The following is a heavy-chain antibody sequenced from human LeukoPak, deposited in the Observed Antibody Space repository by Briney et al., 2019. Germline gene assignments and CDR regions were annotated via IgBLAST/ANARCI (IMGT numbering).Heavy chain of an antibody. D-gene: IGHD6-19*01. Sequence: GGSLRLSCAASGFTFTRNAMAWVRQAPGKGLEWVSAIDGSGGTTFYADSVKGRVTISRVQSTNTVYLQMNSLRADDTAVYYCAKASRQGAVASPLDYWGQGTLVTVSS. V-gene: IGHV3-23*01. CDR1: GFTFTRNA. J-gene: IGHJ4*02. CDR2: IDGSGGTT. CDR3: AKASRQGAVASPLDY.